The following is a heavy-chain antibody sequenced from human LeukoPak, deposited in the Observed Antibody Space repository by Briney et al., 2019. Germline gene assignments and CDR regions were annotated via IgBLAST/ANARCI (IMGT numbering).Heavy chain of an antibody. CDR1: GFTFSTYA. J-gene: IGHJ6*03. Sequence: GGSLRLSCAASGFTFSTYAMSWVRRAPGKGLEWVSVIYTGGSTYYADSVKGRFTISRDNSKNTLYLQMNSLRAEDTAVYYCARGFTDREYYYYMDVWGKGTTVTVSS. CDR3: ARGFTDREYYYYMDV. V-gene: IGHV3-53*01. D-gene: IGHD1-26*01. CDR2: IYTGGST.